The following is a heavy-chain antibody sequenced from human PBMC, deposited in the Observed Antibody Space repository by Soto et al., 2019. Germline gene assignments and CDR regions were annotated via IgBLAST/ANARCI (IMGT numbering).Heavy chain of an antibody. CDR3: ARDWTTVTTTANYYYYGMDV. V-gene: IGHV1-69*13. CDR1: GGTFSSYA. J-gene: IGHJ6*02. Sequence: GASVKVSCKASGGTFSSYAISWVRQAPGQGLEWMGGIIPIFGTANYAQKFQGRVTITADESTSTAYMELSSLRSEDTAVYYCARDWTTVTTTANYYYYGMDVWGQGTTVTVSS. D-gene: IGHD4-17*01. CDR2: IIPIFGTA.